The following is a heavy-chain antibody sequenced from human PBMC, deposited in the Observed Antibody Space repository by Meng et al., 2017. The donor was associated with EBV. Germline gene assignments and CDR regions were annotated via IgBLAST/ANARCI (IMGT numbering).Heavy chain of an antibody. CDR2: IIPIFGTA. Sequence: QVQLVQSGAEGKRPGSSVKVSCKASGGTFRSYAISWVRQAPGQGLEWMGGIIPIFGTANYAQKFQGRVTITADKSTSTAYMELSSLRSEDTALYYCARAEIAAAGRLDYWGQGTLVTVSS. CDR1: GGTFRSYA. CDR3: ARAEIAAAGRLDY. D-gene: IGHD6-13*01. V-gene: IGHV1-69*06. J-gene: IGHJ4*02.